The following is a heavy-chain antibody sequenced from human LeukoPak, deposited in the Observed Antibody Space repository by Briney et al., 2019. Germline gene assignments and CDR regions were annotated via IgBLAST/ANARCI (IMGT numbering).Heavy chain of an antibody. D-gene: IGHD1-26*01. Sequence: GGSLRLSCAASGFTFSSYGMSWVRQVPGKGLEWVSAISGSGGSTYYADSVKGRFTISRDNSKNTLYLQMNSLRAEDTAVYYCAKGAWELPHAFDIWGQGTMVTVSS. CDR1: GFTFSSYG. CDR2: ISGSGGST. V-gene: IGHV3-23*01. J-gene: IGHJ3*02. CDR3: AKGAWELPHAFDI.